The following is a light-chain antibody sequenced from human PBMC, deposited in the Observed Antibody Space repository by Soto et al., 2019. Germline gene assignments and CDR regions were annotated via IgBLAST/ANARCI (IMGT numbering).Light chain of an antibody. J-gene: IGKJ1*01. CDR2: DAS. V-gene: IGKV3-11*01. Sequence: EIVLTQSPATLSLSPGERATLSCRASQSVRTSLAWYQQQPGQAPRLLIYDASNRATGIPARFSGSGSGTDFTLTISSLQPKYFAVYYCQQRSNWPGTFGQGTKVEIK. CDR3: QQRSNWPGT. CDR1: QSVRTS.